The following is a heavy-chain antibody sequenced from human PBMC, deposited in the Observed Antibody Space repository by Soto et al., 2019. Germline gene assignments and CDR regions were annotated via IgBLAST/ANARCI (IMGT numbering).Heavy chain of an antibody. V-gene: IGHV3-30-3*01. Sequence: GGSLRLSCAASGFSFSTYAMHWVRQAPGKGLEWVAVISYDGSNKYYADSLKGRFTISRDNAQNALYLQMNSLRAEDTAVYYCAIDVGSSGRSSPFDICGQGTMVTVSS. CDR3: AIDVGSSGRSSPFDI. J-gene: IGHJ3*02. CDR1: GFSFSTYA. CDR2: ISYDGSNK. D-gene: IGHD1-26*01.